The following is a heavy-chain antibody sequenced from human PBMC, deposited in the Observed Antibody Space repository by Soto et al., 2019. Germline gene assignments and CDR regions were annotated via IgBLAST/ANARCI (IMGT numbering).Heavy chain of an antibody. CDR1: GFTFSRYA. CDR2: ISGSGGST. CDR3: AKPSGYSSNCYAFDI. V-gene: IGHV3-23*01. J-gene: IGHJ3*02. D-gene: IGHD6-13*01. Sequence: GGSLRLSCAASGFTFSRYAMSWVRQAPGKGLEWVSAISGSGGSTYYADSVKGRFTISRDNSKNTLYLQMNSLRAEETAVDACAKPSGYSSNCYAFDIWGQGTMVTVSS.